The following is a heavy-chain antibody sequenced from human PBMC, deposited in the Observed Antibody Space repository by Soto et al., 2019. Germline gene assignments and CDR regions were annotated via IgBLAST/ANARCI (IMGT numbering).Heavy chain of an antibody. CDR3: ARSGGTCYSAGCYYYAMDV. CDR2: ISGTSHDT. J-gene: IGHJ6*02. D-gene: IGHD2-15*01. V-gene: IGHV3-11*05. Sequence: QVQLVESGGGLVQPGGSLRLSCEASGFTFSNFYMSWIRQAPGKGLEWVSYISGTSHDTNYADSVKGRITISRDNAKNSLHLQMHSLRAEDTAVYYCARSGGTCYSAGCYYYAMDVWGQGTTVTVSS. CDR1: GFTFSNFY.